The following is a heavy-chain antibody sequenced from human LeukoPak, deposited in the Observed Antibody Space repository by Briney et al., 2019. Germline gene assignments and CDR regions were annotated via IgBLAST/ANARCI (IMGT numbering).Heavy chain of an antibody. CDR3: ARAQDCGGDCYTFDY. V-gene: IGHV3-21*01. Sequence: GGSLRLSCAASGLTFSSYSMNWVRQAPGKGLEWVSSISSSSSYIYYADSVKGRFTISRDNAKNSLYLQMNSLRAEDTAVYYCARAQDCGGDCYTFDYWGQGTLVTVSS. CDR2: ISSSSSYI. D-gene: IGHD2-21*02. J-gene: IGHJ4*02. CDR1: GLTFSSYS.